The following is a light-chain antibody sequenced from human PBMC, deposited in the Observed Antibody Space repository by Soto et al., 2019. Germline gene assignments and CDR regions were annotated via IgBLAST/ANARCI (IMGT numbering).Light chain of an antibody. CDR2: GAS. CDR3: QQYGSSPWT. J-gene: IGKJ1*01. V-gene: IGKV3-20*01. CDR1: QSFSSC. Sequence: EIVLTQSPATLSLSPGERATLSCRASQSFSSCLAWYQQKPGQAPRPLIYGASSRATGAPDRFSGSGSGTDFTLTISRLEPEDFAVYYCQQYGSSPWTFGQGTKVDIK.